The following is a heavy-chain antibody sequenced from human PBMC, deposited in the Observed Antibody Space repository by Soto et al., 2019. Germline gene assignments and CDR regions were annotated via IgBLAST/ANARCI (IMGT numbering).Heavy chain of an antibody. J-gene: IGHJ4*02. CDR2: IKQDGSEK. V-gene: IGHV3-7*01. CDR3: ARDALFYYGDYGEAPP. CDR1: GFTFSSYW. Sequence: EVQLVESGGGLVQPGGSLRLSCAASGFTFSSYWMSWVRQAPGKGLEWVANIKQDGSEKYYVDSVKGRFTISRDNAKNSLYMQMNSLRAEDTAVYYCARDALFYYGDYGEAPPRGQGTLVTVSS. D-gene: IGHD4-17*01.